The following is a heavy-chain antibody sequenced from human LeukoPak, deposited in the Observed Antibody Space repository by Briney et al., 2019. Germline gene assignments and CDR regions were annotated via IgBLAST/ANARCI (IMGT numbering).Heavy chain of an antibody. CDR3: ARDTYDFWSGYPEGMDV. CDR2: ISYDGSNK. J-gene: IGHJ6*02. D-gene: IGHD3-3*01. CDR1: GFTSSSYA. Sequence: GGSLRLSCAASGFTSSSYAMHLVRQAPGKGLEWVAVISYDGSNKYYADSVKGRFTISRDNSKNTLYLQMNSLRAEDTAVYYCARDTYDFWSGYPEGMDVWGQGTTVTVSS. V-gene: IGHV3-30-3*01.